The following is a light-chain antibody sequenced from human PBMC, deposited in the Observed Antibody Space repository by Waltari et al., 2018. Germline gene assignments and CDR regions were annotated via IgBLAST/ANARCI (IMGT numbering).Light chain of an antibody. V-gene: IGKV1-39*01. J-gene: IGKJ5*01. CDR2: LAS. CDR1: QSISFY. CDR3: QQTYILPIT. Sequence: DIQMNQSPYSMSASVGNRVTITCRASQSISFYLNWYQQKPGKAPNLLIYLASGVQTGVPSRFSGLGSGTDFTLTISSLQPEDFATYYCQQTYILPITFGQGTRLEIK.